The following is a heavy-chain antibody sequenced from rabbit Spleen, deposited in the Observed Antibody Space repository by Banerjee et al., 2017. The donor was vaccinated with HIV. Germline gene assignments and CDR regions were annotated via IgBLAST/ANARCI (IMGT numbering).Heavy chain of an antibody. Sequence: QSLEESGGDLVKPEGSLTLTCKASGVSLNDKDVMCWVRQAPGKGLEWIACINIVTGKSVYASWAKGRFIMSRTSSTTVTLQMTSLTAADTATYFCARGSAAMTMVITGYYLNLWGQGTLVTVS. CDR2: INIVTGKS. D-gene: IGHD2-1*01. CDR3: ARGSAAMTMVITGYYLNL. J-gene: IGHJ4*01. V-gene: IGHV1S40*01. CDR1: GVSLNDKDV.